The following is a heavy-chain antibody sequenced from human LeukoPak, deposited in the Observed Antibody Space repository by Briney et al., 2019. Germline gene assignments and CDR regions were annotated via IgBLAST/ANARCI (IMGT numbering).Heavy chain of an antibody. J-gene: IGHJ5*02. CDR3: AKQSHYYDSSSRFDP. CDR1: GFTFSSYA. CDR2: ISGSGGST. V-gene: IGHV3-23*01. Sequence: GGSLRLSCAASGFTFSSYAMSWVRQAPGKGLEWVSAISGSGGSTYYADSVKGRFTISRDNSKNTLYLQMNSLRAEDTAVYYCAKQSHYYDSSSRFDPWGQGTLVTVSS. D-gene: IGHD3-22*01.